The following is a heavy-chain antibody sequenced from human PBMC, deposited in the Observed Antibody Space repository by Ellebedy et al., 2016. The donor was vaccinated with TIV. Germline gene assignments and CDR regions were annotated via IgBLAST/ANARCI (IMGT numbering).Heavy chain of an antibody. CDR1: GFTFSSYA. CDR3: VRDSYGHTAPPFY. Sequence: GESLKISCAASGFTFSSYAMSWFRQPPGKGLEWVGFIAGKGYDGTTEYAASVKGRFTISRDDSNDIAYLQMNSLKSEDTAVYYCVRDSYGHTAPPFYWGQGTLVTVSS. V-gene: IGHV3-49*03. CDR2: IAGKGYDGTT. J-gene: IGHJ4*02. D-gene: IGHD5-18*01.